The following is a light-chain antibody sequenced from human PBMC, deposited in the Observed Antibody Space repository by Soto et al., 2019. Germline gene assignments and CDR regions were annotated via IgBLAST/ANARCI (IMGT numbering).Light chain of an antibody. Sequence: QSALTQPASVSGSPGQSITISCTGTSSDVGGYNYVSWYQQHPGKAPKRMIYDVSNRPSGVSNRFSGSKSGNTAFLTISGLQAEDEADYYCSSYTSSSTLDVFGTGTKLTVL. CDR1: SSDVGGYNY. CDR3: SSYTSSSTLDV. V-gene: IGLV2-14*01. J-gene: IGLJ1*01. CDR2: DVS.